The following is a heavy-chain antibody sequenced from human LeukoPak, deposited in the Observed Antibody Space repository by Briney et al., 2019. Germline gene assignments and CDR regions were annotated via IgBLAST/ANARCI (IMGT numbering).Heavy chain of an antibody. CDR3: ARHKVPGVDY. CDR1: GGSISSGDYY. V-gene: IGHV4-30-4*01. J-gene: IGHJ4*02. Sequence: SQTLSLTCTVSGGSISSGDYYWSWIRQPPGKGLEWIGYIYYSGSTFYNPSLKSRLTISVDTSRNQFSLKLRSVTAADMAVYYCARHKVPGVDYWGQGTLVTVSS. D-gene: IGHD4/OR15-4a*01. CDR2: IYYSGST.